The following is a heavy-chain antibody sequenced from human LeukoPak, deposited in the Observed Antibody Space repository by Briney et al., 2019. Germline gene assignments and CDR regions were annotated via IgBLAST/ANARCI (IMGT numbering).Heavy chain of an antibody. J-gene: IGHJ4*02. D-gene: IGHD2-21*02. CDR2: ISVYNGNT. V-gene: IGHV1-18*01. CDR1: GYTFTSYG. CDR3: ARGGEIVVVTPTLDY. Sequence: SLKVSCKASGYTFTSYGISWVRQAPGQGLEWMGWISVYNGNTNYAQKLQSRVTMTTDTTTSTTYMELRSLRSDDTAVYYCARGGEIVVVTPTLDYWGQGTLVTVSS.